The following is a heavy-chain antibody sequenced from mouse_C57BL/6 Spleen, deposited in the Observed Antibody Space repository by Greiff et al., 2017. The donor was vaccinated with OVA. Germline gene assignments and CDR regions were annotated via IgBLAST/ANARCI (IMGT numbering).Heavy chain of an antibody. V-gene: IGHV1-85*01. Sequence: VQLVESGPELVKPGASVKLSCKASGYTFTSYDINWVKQRPGQGLEWIGWIYPRDGSTKYNEKFKGKATLTVDTSSGTAYMELHSLTSEDSAVYFCARSGKLTFYYFDYWGQGTTLTVSS. D-gene: IGHD4-1*01. CDR2: IYPRDGST. J-gene: IGHJ2*01. CDR1: GYTFTSYD. CDR3: ARSGKLTFYYFDY.